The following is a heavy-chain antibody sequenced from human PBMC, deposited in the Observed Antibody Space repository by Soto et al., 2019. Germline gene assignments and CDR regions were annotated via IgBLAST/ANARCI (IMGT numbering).Heavy chain of an antibody. CDR2: IYYSGST. D-gene: IGHD3-3*01. CDR3: ARHRGTTPLYDFWSGYYTGGWFDP. CDR1: GGSISSSSYY. J-gene: IGHJ5*02. V-gene: IGHV4-39*01. Sequence: NPSETLSLTCTVSGGSISSSSYYWGWIRQPPGKGLEWIGSIYYSGSTYYNPSLKSRVTISVDTSKNQFSLKLSSVTAADTAVYYCARHRGTTPLYDFWSGYYTGGWFDPWGQGTLVTVSS.